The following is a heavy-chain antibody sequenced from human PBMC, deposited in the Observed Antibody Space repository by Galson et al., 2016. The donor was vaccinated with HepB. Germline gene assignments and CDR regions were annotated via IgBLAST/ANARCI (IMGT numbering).Heavy chain of an antibody. V-gene: IGHV3-74*01. D-gene: IGHD7-27*01. CDR1: GFTFSSYW. J-gene: IGHJ6*02. CDR2: INSDRSST. Sequence: SLRLSCAASGFTFSSYWMHWFRQAPGMGLVWVPRINSDRSSTSYADPVKGRFTISRDNAKNTLYLQMNSLRAEDTAVYYCAMAPGQRTGPIHYGMDVWGQGTTVTVSS. CDR3: AMAPGQRTGPIHYGMDV.